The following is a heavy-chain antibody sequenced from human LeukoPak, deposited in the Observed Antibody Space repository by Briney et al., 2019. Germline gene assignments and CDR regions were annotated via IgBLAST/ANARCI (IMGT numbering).Heavy chain of an antibody. CDR2: IYYSGST. D-gene: IGHD3-22*01. V-gene: IGHV4-59*01. CDR1: GGSISSYY. Sequence: SETLSLTCTVSGGSISSYYWSWIRQPPGRGLEWIGYIYYSGSTNYNPSLKSRVTISVDTSKNQFSLKLSSVTAADTAVYCCARTDSYYDSSGYWHYYFDYWGQGTLVTVSS. CDR3: ARTDSYYDSSGYWHYYFDY. J-gene: IGHJ4*02.